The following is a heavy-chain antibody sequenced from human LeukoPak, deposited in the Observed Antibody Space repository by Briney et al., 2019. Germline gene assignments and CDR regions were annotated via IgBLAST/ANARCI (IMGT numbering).Heavy chain of an antibody. CDR3: ARVADYGDYLDY. CDR1: GFTFSSYW. V-gene: IGHV3-7*05. D-gene: IGHD4-17*01. CDR2: IKQDESEK. J-gene: IGHJ4*02. Sequence: GGSLRLSCAAPGFTFSSYWMSWVRQAPGKGLEWVANIKQDESEKYYVDSVKGRFTISRDNAKNSLYLQMNSLRAEDTAVYYCARVADYGDYLDYWGQGTLVTVSS.